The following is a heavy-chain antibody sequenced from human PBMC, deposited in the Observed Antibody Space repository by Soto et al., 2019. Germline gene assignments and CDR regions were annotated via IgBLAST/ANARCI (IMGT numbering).Heavy chain of an antibody. CDR1: GGSIISSSYY. V-gene: IGHV4-39*01. D-gene: IGHD3-10*01. CDR3: ARNRIISPYVDH. Sequence: SETLSLTCTCSGGSIISSSYYWGWIRQPPGKGLEWIGSIYYSGSTYYNPSLKSRVTISVDTSKNPFSLKLGSVTAADTAVEDCARNRIISPYVDHGGKGNVVT. J-gene: IGHJ1*01. CDR2: IYYSGST.